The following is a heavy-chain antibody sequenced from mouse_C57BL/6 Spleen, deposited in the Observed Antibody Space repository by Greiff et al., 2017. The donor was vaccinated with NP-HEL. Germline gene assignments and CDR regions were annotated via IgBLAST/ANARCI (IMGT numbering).Heavy chain of an antibody. V-gene: IGHV1-18*01. CDR1: GYTFTDYN. CDR2: INPNNGGT. Sequence: EVQLQQSGPELVKPGASVKIPCKASGYTFTDYNMDWVKQSHGKSLEWIGDINPNNGGTIYNQKFKGKATLTVDKSSSTAYMELRSLTSEDTAVYYCARLSEDGNYEGKFAYWGQGTLVTVSA. CDR3: ARLSEDGNYEGKFAY. D-gene: IGHD2-1*01. J-gene: IGHJ3*01.